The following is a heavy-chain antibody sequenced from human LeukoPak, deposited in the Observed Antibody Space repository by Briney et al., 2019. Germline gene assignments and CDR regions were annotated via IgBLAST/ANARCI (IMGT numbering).Heavy chain of an antibody. D-gene: IGHD6-6*01. CDR1: GGSISSYY. CDR2: IYYSGST. Sequence: SETLSLTCTVSGGSISSYYWSWIRQPAGKGLEWIGRIYYSGSTNYNPSLKSRVTISVDTSKNQFSLKLSSVTAADTAVYYCARGGIAARPGMKKLNWFDPWGQGTLVTVSS. V-gene: IGHV4-4*07. CDR3: ARGGIAARPGMKKLNWFDP. J-gene: IGHJ5*02.